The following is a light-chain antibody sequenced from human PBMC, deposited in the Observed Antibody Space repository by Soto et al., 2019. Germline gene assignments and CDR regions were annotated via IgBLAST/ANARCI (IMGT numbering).Light chain of an antibody. J-gene: IGLJ1*01. CDR2: EVS. CDR1: SSDVGNYDR. CDR3: GSYTTSTARFV. Sequence: QSVLTQPPSVPGSPGQSVTIPCTGTSSDVGNYDRVSWYHQAPGTAPKLMIYEVSNRPSGVPDRFSGSKSGNTASLSISGLQAEDEGDYYCGSYTTSTARFVFGTGTKLTVL. V-gene: IGLV2-18*02.